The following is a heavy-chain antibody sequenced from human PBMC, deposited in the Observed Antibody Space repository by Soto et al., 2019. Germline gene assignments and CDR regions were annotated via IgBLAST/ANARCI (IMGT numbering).Heavy chain of an antibody. J-gene: IGHJ5*02. Sequence: GASVKVSCKASGGTFSSYAISWVRQAPGQGLEWMGGIIPIFGTANYAQKFQGRVTITADESTSTAYMELSSLRSEDTAVYYCAREHDSSGYYSNWFDPWGQGTLVTVSS. V-gene: IGHV1-69*13. CDR1: GGTFSSYA. CDR2: IIPIFGTA. CDR3: AREHDSSGYYSNWFDP. D-gene: IGHD3-22*01.